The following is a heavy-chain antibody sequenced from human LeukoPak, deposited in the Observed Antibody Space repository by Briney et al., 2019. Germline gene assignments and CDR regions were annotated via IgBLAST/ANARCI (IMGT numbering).Heavy chain of an antibody. J-gene: IGHJ4*02. CDR3: AKDRYSYAFEYSDS. CDR2: ISNDGSKK. V-gene: IGHV3-30*18. CDR1: GFTFSSYG. D-gene: IGHD5-18*01. Sequence: GGSLRLSCAASGFTFSSYGMHWVRQAPGKGLDWVAVISNDGSKKYYADSVKGRFTISRDNSKNTLSPQVSSLRTEDTAVYYCAKDRYSYAFEYSDSWGQGTLVTVSS.